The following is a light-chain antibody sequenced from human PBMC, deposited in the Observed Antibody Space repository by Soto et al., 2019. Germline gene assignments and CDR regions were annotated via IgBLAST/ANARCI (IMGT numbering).Light chain of an antibody. Sequence: AIRMTQSPSSFSASTGDRVTITCRASQGISIYLAWYQQKPGKAPKLLIYAASTLQSGVPSRFSGSGSGTDFTLIISCLQCEDFATYYCQQYYSYSMYTFGQGTKLEIK. J-gene: IGKJ2*01. CDR1: QGISIY. CDR3: QQYYSYSMYT. V-gene: IGKV1-8*01. CDR2: AAS.